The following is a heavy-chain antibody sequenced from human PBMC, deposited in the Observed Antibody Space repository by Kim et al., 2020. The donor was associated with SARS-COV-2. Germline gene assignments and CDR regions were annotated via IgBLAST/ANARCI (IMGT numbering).Heavy chain of an antibody. J-gene: IGHJ4*02. Sequence: ASVKVSCKPSGYIFTHYHLHWVRQAPGQGLEWLGRINPYTGDTIYSQKFQGRVTMTGDKSSGTAYMELTSLRSDDAVLYYCTRYGTGWGNFDFWGQGALVTVSS. D-gene: IGHD3-10*01. V-gene: IGHV1-2*05. CDR1: GYIFTHYH. CDR3: TRYGTGWGNFDF. CDR2: INPYTGDT.